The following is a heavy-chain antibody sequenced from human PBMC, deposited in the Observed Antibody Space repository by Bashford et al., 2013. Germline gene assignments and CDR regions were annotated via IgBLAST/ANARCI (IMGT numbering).Heavy chain of an antibody. D-gene: IGHD2-15*01. V-gene: IGHV4-61*02. CDR3: ARSMTPSHPFDP. J-gene: IGHJ5*02. CDR2: LFQWEH. Sequence: SETLSLTCTVSGGSITSGNYYWSWIRQPAGKGRGVDWPCLFQWEHQLQPSLKSRVTMSVDTSKNQFSLKLTSVTAADTAVYYCARSMTPSHPFDPWGRGTLVTVSS. CDR1: GGSITSGNYY.